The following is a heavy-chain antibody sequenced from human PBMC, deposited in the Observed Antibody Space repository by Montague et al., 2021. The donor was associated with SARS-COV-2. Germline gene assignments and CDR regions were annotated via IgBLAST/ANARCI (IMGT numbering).Heavy chain of an antibody. V-gene: IGHV4-59*01. CDR3: ARAQNTCFIANCVNYFEV. D-gene: IGHD1-1*01. Sequence: SETLSLTCEVSGGSISSYHWSWIRQSPGKGLEWIGYVHYTGSTKYNPSLKTRVTLSLDTPKNRFSLKLSSVTAADTAVYYCARAQNTCFIANCVNYFEVWGLGALVTVSS. CDR2: VHYTGST. CDR1: GGSISSYH. J-gene: IGHJ4*02.